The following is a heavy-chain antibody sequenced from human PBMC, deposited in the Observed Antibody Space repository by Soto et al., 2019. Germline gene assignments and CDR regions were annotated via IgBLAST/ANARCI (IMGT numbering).Heavy chain of an antibody. J-gene: IGHJ6*02. V-gene: IGHV1-69*06. Sequence: ASVKVSCKASGGTFSSCAISWVRQAPGQGLEWMGGIIPIFGTANYAQKFQGRVTITADKSTSTAYMELSSLRSEDTAVYYCARDVATITTFGGDYYYYGMDVWGQGTTVTVSS. CDR3: ARDVATITTFGGDYYYYGMDV. CDR1: GGTFSSCA. D-gene: IGHD3-3*01. CDR2: IIPIFGTA.